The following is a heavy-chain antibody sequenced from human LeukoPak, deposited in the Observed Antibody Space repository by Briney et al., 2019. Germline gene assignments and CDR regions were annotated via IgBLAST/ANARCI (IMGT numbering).Heavy chain of an antibody. Sequence: SQTLSLTCTVSGGSISSGGYYWSWIRQHPGKGLEWIGYIYYSGSTYYNPSLKSRVTISVDTSKNQFSLKLSSVTAADTAVYYCARDVVVPAAIVYYYYYMDVWGKGTTVTVSS. D-gene: IGHD2-2*02. CDR1: GGSISSGGYY. CDR2: IYYSGST. CDR3: ARDVVVPAAIVYYYYYMDV. V-gene: IGHV4-31*03. J-gene: IGHJ6*03.